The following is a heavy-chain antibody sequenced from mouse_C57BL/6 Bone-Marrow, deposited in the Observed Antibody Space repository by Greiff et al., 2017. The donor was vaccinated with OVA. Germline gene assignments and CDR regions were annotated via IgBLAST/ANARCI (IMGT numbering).Heavy chain of an antibody. V-gene: IGHV2-9*01. Sequence: VQLVESGPGLVAPSQSLSITCTVSGFSFTSYGVDWVRQPPGTGLEWLGVIWGGGSTHYNSAPMSRLSISKDNSKIKGLLKMNSLQSDDTAMYCCAKHELTGTGFAYWGQGTLVTVSA. CDR2: IWGGGST. J-gene: IGHJ3*01. D-gene: IGHD4-1*01. CDR3: AKHELTGTGFAY. CDR1: GFSFTSYG.